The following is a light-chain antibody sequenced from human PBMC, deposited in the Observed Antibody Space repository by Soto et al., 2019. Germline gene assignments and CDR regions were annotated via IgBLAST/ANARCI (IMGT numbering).Light chain of an antibody. CDR3: QQHSDWPWT. V-gene: IGKV3-11*01. CDR1: QSVSSY. J-gene: IGKJ1*01. CDR2: EAS. Sequence: EIVLTQSPATLSLSPGERATLSCRASQSVSSYLAWYQQKPGQATSLLMYEASNRATGIPDRFSGGGSGTDFTLTINGLEPEEFAGYYCQQHSDWPWTFRQGTKGESK.